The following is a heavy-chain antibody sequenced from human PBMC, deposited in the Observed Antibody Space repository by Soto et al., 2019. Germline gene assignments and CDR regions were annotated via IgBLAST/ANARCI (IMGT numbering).Heavy chain of an antibody. CDR1: GGTFSSYA. CDR2: IIPIFGTA. CDR3: AILRITIFGVVGGNDY. J-gene: IGHJ4*02. V-gene: IGHV1-69*06. Sequence: ASVKVSCKASGGTFSSYAISWVRQAPGQGLEWMVGIIPIFGTANYAQKFQGRVTITADKSTSTAYKELSSLRSEDTAVYYCAILRITIFGVVGGNDYWGPGTLVTVSS. D-gene: IGHD3-3*01.